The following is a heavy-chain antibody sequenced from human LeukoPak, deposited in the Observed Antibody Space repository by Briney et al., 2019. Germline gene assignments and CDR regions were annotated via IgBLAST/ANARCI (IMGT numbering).Heavy chain of an antibody. Sequence: PGGSLRLSCTASGFTFSSYTMNWVRQAPGKGLEGGSYITSSSSTIYYADSVKGRFTISRDNAKNSLYLQMDSLRAEDTAVYYCARDKIGHDYWGQGTLVTVSS. CDR1: GFTFSSYT. V-gene: IGHV3-48*04. D-gene: IGHD3-22*01. CDR2: ITSSSSTI. J-gene: IGHJ4*02. CDR3: ARDKIGHDY.